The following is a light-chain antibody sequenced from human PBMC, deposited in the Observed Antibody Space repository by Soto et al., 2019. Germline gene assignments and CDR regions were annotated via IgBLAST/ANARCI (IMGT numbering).Light chain of an antibody. Sequence: QSVLTQPPSMSGSPGQSVTISCSGTSSDIGSYNHVSWYQQPPGTAPKVMIYDVSKRPSGVPDRFSGSKSGNTASLTISGLQAEDESDYYCSSYTRSGTYVLGTGTEVTVL. J-gene: IGLJ1*01. CDR1: SSDIGSYNH. CDR2: DVS. V-gene: IGLV2-18*02. CDR3: SSYTRSGTYV.